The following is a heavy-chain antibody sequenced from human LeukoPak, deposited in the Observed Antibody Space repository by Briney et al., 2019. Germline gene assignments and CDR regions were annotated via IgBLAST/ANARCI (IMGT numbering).Heavy chain of an antibody. CDR3: ASRGGRWLQFYWFDP. D-gene: IGHD5-24*01. CDR1: GGTFSSYA. J-gene: IGHJ5*02. CDR2: IIPIFGTA. Sequence: SVKVSCKASGGTFSSYAISWVRQAPGQGLEWMGGIIPIFGTANYAQKFQGRVTITTDESTSTAYMELSSLRSEDTAVYYCASRGGRWLQFYWFDPWGQGTLVTVSS. V-gene: IGHV1-69*05.